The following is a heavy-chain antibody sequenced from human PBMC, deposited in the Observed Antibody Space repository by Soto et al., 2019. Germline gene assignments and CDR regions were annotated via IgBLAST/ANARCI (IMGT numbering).Heavy chain of an antibody. D-gene: IGHD1-1*01. J-gene: IGHJ4*02. CDR2: ISGSGDST. Sequence: PGGSLRLSCAASGFTFSSYAMSWVRQAPGKGLEWVSSISGSGDSTYYADSVKGRFTISRDNSKNTLSLQMNNLRADDTAVYYCAKDNGDINWYATLIDYWGQGTLVTVSS. V-gene: IGHV3-23*01. CDR3: AKDNGDINWYATLIDY. CDR1: GFTFSSYA.